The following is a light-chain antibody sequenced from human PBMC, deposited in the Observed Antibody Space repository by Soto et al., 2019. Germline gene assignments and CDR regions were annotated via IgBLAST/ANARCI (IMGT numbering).Light chain of an antibody. CDR1: QTISSW. CDR3: QQYHYWWT. Sequence: DIQMTQSPSTLSGSVGDRVTMACRASQTISSWLAWYQQKPGKAPKLLIYKASTLKSGVPSRFSGSGSGTEFTLTISSLQSEDFAVYYCQQYHYWWTFGQGTKVDI. J-gene: IGKJ1*01. V-gene: IGKV1-5*03. CDR2: KAS.